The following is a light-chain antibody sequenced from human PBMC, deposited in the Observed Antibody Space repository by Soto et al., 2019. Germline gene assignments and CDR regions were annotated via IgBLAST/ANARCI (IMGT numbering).Light chain of an antibody. CDR1: SSDIGGYNF. CDR2: EVS. J-gene: IGLJ1*01. CDR3: SSFRSGTTL. V-gene: IGLV2-14*01. Sequence: QSALTQPASVSGSPGQSITISCTGTSSDIGGYNFVSWYHQHPGKAPKLMIYEVSNRPSGVSDRFSGSKSGNTASLTISGLQAEDEADYYYSSFRSGTTLFGTGTKVTVL.